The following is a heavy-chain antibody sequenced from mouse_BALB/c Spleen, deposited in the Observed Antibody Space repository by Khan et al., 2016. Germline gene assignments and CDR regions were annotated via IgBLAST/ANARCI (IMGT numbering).Heavy chain of an antibody. CDR2: IFPVTGVI. Sequence: QVQLQQSGAELMKPGASVRISCKASGYTIGSFWIRWVKQRPGHGLEWIGEIFPVTGVINYSENFKGKATFTADTSSNTAYMQLSSLTSEDSAVHYCARRNGKGRYLDVGGAGTTVTVSS. J-gene: IGHJ1*01. V-gene: IGHV1-9*01. CDR3: ARRNGKGRYLDV. CDR1: GYTIGSFW.